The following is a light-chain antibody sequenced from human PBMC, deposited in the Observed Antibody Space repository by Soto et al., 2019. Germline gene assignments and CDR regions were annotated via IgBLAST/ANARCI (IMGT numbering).Light chain of an antibody. J-gene: IGKJ1*01. Sequence: EILITHSPATLSVSLGERPTLSARASQSVSTNLAWYQQKPGQAPSLLIYGASTRATGIPARFSGSGSGTEFTLTISSLQSEDFVVYYCQQYNYWPTFGQGTKVEIK. V-gene: IGKV3-15*01. CDR2: GAS. CDR1: QSVSTN. CDR3: QQYNYWPT.